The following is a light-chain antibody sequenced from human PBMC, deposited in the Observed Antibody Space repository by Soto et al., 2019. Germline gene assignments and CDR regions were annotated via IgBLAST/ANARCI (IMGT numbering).Light chain of an antibody. CDR1: QSALYSSDNKNY. CDR3: QQYYTTPPT. V-gene: IGKV4-1*01. J-gene: IGKJ3*01. Sequence: DIVLTQSPDSLAVSLGERATINCKSSQSALYSSDNKNYLTWYQQKPGQPPKLLIYWASTRESGVPDRFSGSGSGTDFTLTISSLQAEDVAVYYCQQYYTTPPTFGPGTKVDIK. CDR2: WAS.